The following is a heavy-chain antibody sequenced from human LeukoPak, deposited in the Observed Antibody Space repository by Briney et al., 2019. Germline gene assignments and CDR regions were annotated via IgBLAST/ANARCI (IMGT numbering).Heavy chain of an antibody. J-gene: IGHJ2*01. CDR1: GGSISSYY. D-gene: IGHD1-1*01. V-gene: IGHV4-59*12. CDR2: IYHSGST. Sequence: KSSETLSLTCTVSGGSISSYYWSWIRQPPGKGLEWIGYIYHSGSTYYNPSLKSRVTISVDRSKNQFSLKLSSVTAADTAVYYCARDNWNARYFDLWGRGTLVTVSS. CDR3: ARDNWNARYFDL.